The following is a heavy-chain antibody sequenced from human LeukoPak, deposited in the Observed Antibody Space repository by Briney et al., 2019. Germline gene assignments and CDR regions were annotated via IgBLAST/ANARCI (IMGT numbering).Heavy chain of an antibody. D-gene: IGHD2-2*01. Sequence: ASVKVSCKASGYTFTGYYMHWVRQAPGQGLEWMGWISAYNGNTNYAQKLQGRVTMTTDTSTSTAYMELRSLRSDDTAVYYCARGGTFGYCSSTSCLNYYYYYYMDVWGKGTTVTISS. CDR2: ISAYNGNT. V-gene: IGHV1-18*04. CDR3: ARGGTFGYCSSTSCLNYYYYYYMDV. J-gene: IGHJ6*03. CDR1: GYTFTGYY.